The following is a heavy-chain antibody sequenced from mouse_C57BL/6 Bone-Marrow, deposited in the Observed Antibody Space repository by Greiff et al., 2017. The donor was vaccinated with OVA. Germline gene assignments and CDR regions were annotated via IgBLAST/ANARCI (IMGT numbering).Heavy chain of an antibody. CDR1: GYTFTSYW. Sequence: QVQLQQPGAELVRPGSSVKLSCKASGYTFTSYWMHWVKQRPIQGLEWIGNIDPSDSETPSNQKFKAKATLTVDKSSSTAYMQLSSLTSEDSAVYYGAREGFYFDYWGQGTTLTVSS. CDR2: IDPSDSET. J-gene: IGHJ2*01. CDR3: AREGFYFDY. V-gene: IGHV1-52*01.